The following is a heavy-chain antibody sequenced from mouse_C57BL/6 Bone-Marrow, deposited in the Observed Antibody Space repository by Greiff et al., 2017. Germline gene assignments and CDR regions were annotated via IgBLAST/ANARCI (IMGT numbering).Heavy chain of an antibody. V-gene: IGHV1-81*01. D-gene: IGHD1-1*01. CDR1: GYTFTSYG. Sequence: VQLVESGAELARPGASVKLSCKASGYTFTSYGISWVKQRTGQGLEWIGEIYPRSGNTYYNEKFKGKATLTADKSSSTAYMELRSLTSEDSAVYFCAGSYYYGSSFDYWGQGTTLTVSS. CDR3: AGSYYYGSSFDY. J-gene: IGHJ2*01. CDR2: IYPRSGNT.